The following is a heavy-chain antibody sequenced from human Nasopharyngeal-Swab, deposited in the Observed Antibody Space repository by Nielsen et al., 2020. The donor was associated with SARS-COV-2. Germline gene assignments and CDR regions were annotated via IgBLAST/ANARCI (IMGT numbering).Heavy chain of an antibody. Sequence: GESLKISCAASGFTFRSYAMNWVRQAPGKGLEWVSSISSSSSYIYYTDSVKGRFTISRDNAKNSLYLQMNSLRAEDTAIYYCTRDLERWLQADYYNYYGMDVWGQGTTVTVSS. D-gene: IGHD5-24*01. V-gene: IGHV3-21*01. CDR3: TRDLERWLQADYYNYYGMDV. J-gene: IGHJ6*02. CDR1: GFTFRSYA. CDR2: ISSSSSYI.